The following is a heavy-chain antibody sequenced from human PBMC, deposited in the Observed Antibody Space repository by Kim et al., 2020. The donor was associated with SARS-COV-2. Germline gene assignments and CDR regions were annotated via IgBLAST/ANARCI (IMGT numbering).Heavy chain of an antibody. J-gene: IGHJ6*02. CDR2: ISGDGGST. V-gene: IGHV3-43*02. Sequence: GGSLRLSCAASGFTFDDYAMHWVRQAPGKGLEWVSLISGDGGSTYYADSVNGRFTISRDNSKNSLYLQMNSLRTEDTALYYCAKDVPRIQQGLYYYYYYGMDVWGQGTTVTVSS. D-gene: IGHD5-18*01. CDR3: AKDVPRIQQGLYYYYYYGMDV. CDR1: GFTFDDYA.